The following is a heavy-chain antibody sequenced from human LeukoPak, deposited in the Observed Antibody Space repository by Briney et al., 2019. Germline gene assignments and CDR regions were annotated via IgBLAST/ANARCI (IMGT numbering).Heavy chain of an antibody. D-gene: IGHD2-15*01. CDR2: INPNSGGT. V-gene: IGHV1-2*02. Sequence: ASVKVSCKASGYTFTGYYMHWERQAPGQGIEWKGWINPNSGGTNYAKKFQGRVIMTRDTSISTVYMDLSGVRSDDTAVYYCARAASGGYDYWGQGTLVTVSA. J-gene: IGHJ4*02. CDR3: ARAASGGYDY. CDR1: GYTFTGYY.